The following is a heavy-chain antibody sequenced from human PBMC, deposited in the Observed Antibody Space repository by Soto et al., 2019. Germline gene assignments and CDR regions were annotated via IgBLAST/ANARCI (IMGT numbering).Heavy chain of an antibody. D-gene: IGHD3-10*01. Sequence: QVHLVQSGAEVKKPGASVKVSCKASGYTFTKYAVHWVRQAPGQRPEWMGWINGGNGNTKYSQKLQGRVTITRDTSASTAYMELSSLTSEDTAVYYCARDTYYGSGSYNYMDFWGKGTTVTVSS. J-gene: IGHJ6*03. V-gene: IGHV1-3*01. CDR3: ARDTYYGSGSYNYMDF. CDR1: GYTFTKYA. CDR2: INGGNGNT.